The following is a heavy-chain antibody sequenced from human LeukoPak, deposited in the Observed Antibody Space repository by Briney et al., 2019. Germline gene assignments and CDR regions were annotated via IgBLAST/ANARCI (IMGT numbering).Heavy chain of an antibody. CDR1: GDTFSTYA. D-gene: IGHD2-8*02. V-gene: IGHV1-18*01. J-gene: IGHJ3*02. CDR3: AREGGGVNDAFDI. Sequence: ASVKVSCKTSGDTFSTYAISWVRQAPGQGLEWMGWISAYNGNTNYAQKLQGRVTMTTDTSTSTAYMELRSLRSDDTAVYYCAREGGGVNDAFDIWGQGTMVTVSS. CDR2: ISAYNGNT.